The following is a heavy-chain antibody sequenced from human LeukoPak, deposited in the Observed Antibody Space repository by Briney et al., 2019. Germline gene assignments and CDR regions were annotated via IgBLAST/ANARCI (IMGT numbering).Heavy chain of an antibody. D-gene: IGHD3-16*01. CDR3: ASENLEGANDY. V-gene: IGHV4-61*02. CDR1: GGSISSGSNY. Sequence: SETLSLTCTVSGGSISSGSNYWSWIRQPAGKGLEWIGRFYTSGSTNYNPSLKSRVTISVDTSKNQFSLKLSSVTAADTAVYYCASENLEGANDYWGQGPWSPSPQ. J-gene: IGHJ4*02. CDR2: FYTSGST.